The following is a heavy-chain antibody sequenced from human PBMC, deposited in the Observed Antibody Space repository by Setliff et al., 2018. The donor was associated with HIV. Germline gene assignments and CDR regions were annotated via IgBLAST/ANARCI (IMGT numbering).Heavy chain of an antibody. CDR3: AHTYYGDGFYFDY. CDR2: IYWDDDK. D-gene: IGHD4-17*01. J-gene: IGHJ4*02. CDR1: VGSFINTDYY. V-gene: IGHV2-5*02. Sequence: TLSLTCTVSVGSFINTDYYWGWIRQPPGKALECLALIYWDDDKRYSPSLQSRLTITKDTSKNQVVLTMTNMDPVDTATYYCAHTYYGDGFYFDYWGQGTQVTVSS.